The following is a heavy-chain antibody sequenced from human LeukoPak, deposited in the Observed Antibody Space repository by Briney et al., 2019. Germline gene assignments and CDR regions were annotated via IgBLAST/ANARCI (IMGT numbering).Heavy chain of an antibody. V-gene: IGHV3-30*02. CDR1: GFAFSRYG. Sequence: GGSLRLSCAASGFAFSRYGMHWVRQAPGKGLEWVAFIPYDGSNKYYADSVKGRFTISRDNSKNTLYLQMNSLRAEDTAVYYCARDDTYYGSGSYVFWGQGTLVTVSS. J-gene: IGHJ4*02. CDR3: ARDDTYYGSGSYVF. CDR2: IPYDGSNK. D-gene: IGHD3-10*01.